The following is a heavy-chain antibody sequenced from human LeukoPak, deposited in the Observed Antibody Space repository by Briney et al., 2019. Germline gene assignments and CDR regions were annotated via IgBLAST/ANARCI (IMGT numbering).Heavy chain of an antibody. J-gene: IGHJ4*02. V-gene: IGHV4-39*07. CDR3: ARLALQEVGATQTYYLDY. CDR1: GGSISSSSYY. CDR2: IYYSGST. Sequence: SETLSLTCTVSGGSISSSSYYWGWIRQPPGKGLEWIGSIYYSGSTYYNPSLKSRVTISVDTSKNQFSLKLSSVTAADTAVYYCARLALQEVGATQTYYLDYWGQGTLVTVSS. D-gene: IGHD1-26*01.